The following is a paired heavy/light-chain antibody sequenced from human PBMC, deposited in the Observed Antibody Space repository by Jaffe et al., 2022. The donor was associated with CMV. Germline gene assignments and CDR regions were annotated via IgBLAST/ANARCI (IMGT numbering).Heavy chain of an antibody. J-gene: IGHJ3*02. D-gene: IGHD2-15*01. CDR3: AKEPPSGSRAYHDAFDI. V-gene: IGHV3-30*18. CDR1: GFTFSSYG. Sequence: QVQLVESGGGVVQPGRSLRLSCAASGFTFSSYGMHWVRQAPGKGLEWVAVISYDGSNKYYADSVKGRFTISRDNSKNTLYLQMNSLRAEDTAVYYCAKEPPSGSRAYHDAFDIWGQGTMVTVSS. CDR2: ISYDGSNK.
Light chain of an antibody. CDR2: EDS. CDR3: YSTDSSGNRWV. CDR1: ALPKKY. Sequence: SYELTQPPSVSVSPGQTARITCSGDALPKKYAYWYQQKSGQAPVLVIYEDSKRPSGIPERFSGSSSGTMATLTISGAQVEDEADYYCYSTDSSGNRWVFGGGTKLTVL. V-gene: IGLV3-10*01. J-gene: IGLJ3*02.